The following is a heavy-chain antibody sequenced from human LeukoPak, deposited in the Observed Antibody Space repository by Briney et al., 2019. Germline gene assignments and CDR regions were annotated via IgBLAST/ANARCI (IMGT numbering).Heavy chain of an antibody. CDR1: GFTFSNYW. J-gene: IGHJ4*02. Sequence: PGGSLRLSRVASGFTFSNYWMSWVRQAPEKGLEWVANIKQDGSDKYYVDSVKGRFTVSRDNAKNSLYLEMNSLRAEDTAVYYCARSFLQLWGQGTLVTVSS. V-gene: IGHV3-7*02. D-gene: IGHD1-1*01. CDR3: ARSFLQL. CDR2: IKQDGSDK.